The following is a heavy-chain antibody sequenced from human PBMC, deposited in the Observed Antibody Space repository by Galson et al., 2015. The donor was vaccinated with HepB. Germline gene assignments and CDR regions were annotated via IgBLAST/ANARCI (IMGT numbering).Heavy chain of an antibody. J-gene: IGHJ4*02. CDR2: IVVGSGNT. Sequence: SVKVSCKASGFTFTSSAVQWVRQARGQRLEWIGWIVVGSGNTNYAQKFQERVTITRDMSTSTAYMELSSLRSEDTAVYYCAADDSSGYYQDYWGQGTLVTVSS. CDR3: AADDSSGYYQDY. CDR1: GFTFTSSA. V-gene: IGHV1-58*01. D-gene: IGHD3-22*01.